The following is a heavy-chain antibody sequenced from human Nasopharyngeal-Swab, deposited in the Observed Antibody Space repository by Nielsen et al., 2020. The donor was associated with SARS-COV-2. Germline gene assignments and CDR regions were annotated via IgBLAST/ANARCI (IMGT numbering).Heavy chain of an antibody. Sequence: SEILSLTCTVSGGSISSSSYYWGWIRQPPGKGLEWIGSIYYSGSTYYNPSLKSRVTISVDTSKNQFSLKLSSVTAADTAVYYCARNYDFWSGPPYYYYGMDVWGQGTTVTVSS. CDR3: ARNYDFWSGPPYYYYGMDV. J-gene: IGHJ6*02. D-gene: IGHD3-3*01. V-gene: IGHV4-39*01. CDR1: GGSISSSSYY. CDR2: IYYSGST.